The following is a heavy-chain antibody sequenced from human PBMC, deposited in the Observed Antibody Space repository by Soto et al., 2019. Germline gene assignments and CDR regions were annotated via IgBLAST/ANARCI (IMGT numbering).Heavy chain of an antibody. CDR1: GFTFSDYT. J-gene: IGHJ4*02. CDR2: ILSDYNT. CDR3: ARRTNGYFGY. D-gene: IGHD2-8*01. V-gene: IGHV3-23*03. Sequence: HPGGSLRLSCAASGFTFSDYTMSWVRQAPGQVLECISVILSDYNTFYSGSVRGRFTISRDNSKNTLYLQMNSLRAEDTASYYCARRTNGYFGYWGQGALVTVSS.